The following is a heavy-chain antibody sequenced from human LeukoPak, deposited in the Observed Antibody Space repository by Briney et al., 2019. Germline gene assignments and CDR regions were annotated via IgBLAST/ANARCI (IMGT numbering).Heavy chain of an antibody. D-gene: IGHD3-16*01. CDR3: VRESRPGGAMGLYHNFDY. CDR2: IKEDGTEK. CDR1: GFSFSSNW. V-gene: IGHV3-7*01. Sequence: GRSLRLSCTASGFSFSSNWMTWVRQAPGKGLEWVANIKEDGTEKHLVDSVKGRFTISRDNTKNLLYLQMNSLRGDDTATYYCVRESRPGGAMGLYHNFDYWGQGTLVAVSS. J-gene: IGHJ4*02.